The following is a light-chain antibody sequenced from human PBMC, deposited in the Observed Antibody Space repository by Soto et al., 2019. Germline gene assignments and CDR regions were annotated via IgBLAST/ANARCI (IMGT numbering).Light chain of an antibody. J-gene: IGKJ1*01. Sequence: EIVLTQSPATLSLSPGERATLSCRASQSVSNYLAWYQQKPGQAPRLLIYDASNRATDIPARFSGSGSGTDFTLTISRLEPEDFAVYYCQQYGSSRTFGQGTKVDIK. V-gene: IGKV3-20*01. CDR1: QSVSNY. CDR2: DAS. CDR3: QQYGSSRT.